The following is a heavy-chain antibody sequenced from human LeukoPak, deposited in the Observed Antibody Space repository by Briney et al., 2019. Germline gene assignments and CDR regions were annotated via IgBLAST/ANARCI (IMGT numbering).Heavy chain of an antibody. V-gene: IGHV4-31*03. CDR3: ARSPLRYYYDSSGYRNWFDP. J-gene: IGHJ5*02. CDR1: GGSISSGGYY. Sequence: SQTLSLTCTVSGGSISSGGYYWSWIRQHPGKGLEWIGYIYYSGSTYYNPSLKSRVTISVDTSKNQFSLKLSSVTAADTAVYYCARSPLRYYYDSSGYRNWFDPWGQGTLVTVSS. D-gene: IGHD3-22*01. CDR2: IYYSGST.